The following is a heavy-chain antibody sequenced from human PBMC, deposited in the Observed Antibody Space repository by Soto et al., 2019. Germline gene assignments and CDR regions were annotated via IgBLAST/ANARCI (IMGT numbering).Heavy chain of an antibody. J-gene: IGHJ4*02. Sequence: SEMLSLTCTVSGGSISRYYWSWIRQPPGKGLEWIGYIYYTGSTIYNPSLNSRVTISVDTSKNQFSLKLSPVTAADTAVYYCASASVAGRFDYWGQGTLVTVSS. CDR3: ASASVAGRFDY. V-gene: IGHV4-59*01. CDR1: GGSISRYY. D-gene: IGHD6-19*01. CDR2: IYYTGST.